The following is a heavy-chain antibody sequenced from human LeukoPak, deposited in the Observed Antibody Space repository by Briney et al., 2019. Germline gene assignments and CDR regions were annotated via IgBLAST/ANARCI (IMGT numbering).Heavy chain of an antibody. CDR2: MNPNSGNT. Sequence: GASVKVSCKASGYTFTSYDINWVQQATGQGLEWMGWMNPNSGNTGYAQKFQGRVTMTRNTSISTAYMELSSLRSEDTAVYYCARLVAAAGTDDAFGIWGQGTMVTVSS. CDR1: GYTFTSYD. J-gene: IGHJ3*02. CDR3: ARLVAAAGTDDAFGI. V-gene: IGHV1-8*01. D-gene: IGHD6-13*01.